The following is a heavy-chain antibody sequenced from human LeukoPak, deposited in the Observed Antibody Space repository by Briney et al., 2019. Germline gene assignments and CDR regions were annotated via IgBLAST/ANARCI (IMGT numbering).Heavy chain of an antibody. Sequence: SETLSLTCTVSGYSISSGYYWGWIRQPPGKGLEWIGSIYHSGSTYYNPSLKSRVTISVDTSKNQFSLKLSSVTAADTAVYYCAIGPVEMATTWGQGTLVTVSS. CDR1: GYSISSGYY. CDR3: AIGPVEMATT. V-gene: IGHV4-38-2*02. J-gene: IGHJ5*02. CDR2: IYHSGST. D-gene: IGHD5-24*01.